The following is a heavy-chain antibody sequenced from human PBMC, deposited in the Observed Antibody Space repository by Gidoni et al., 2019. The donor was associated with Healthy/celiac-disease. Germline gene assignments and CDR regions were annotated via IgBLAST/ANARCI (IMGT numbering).Heavy chain of an antibody. CDR3: ARDKVDTAMVTFGHFFDY. J-gene: IGHJ4*02. CDR1: GFTFSGYY. D-gene: IGHD5-18*01. V-gene: IGHV3-11*06. Sequence: QVQLVESGGGLVKPGGSLRLSCPASGFTFSGYYMSWIRQAPGKGLEWVSYISSSSSYTNYADSVKGRFTISRDNAKNSLSLQMNSLRAEDTAVYYCARDKVDTAMVTFGHFFDYWGQGTLVTVSS. CDR2: ISSSSSYT.